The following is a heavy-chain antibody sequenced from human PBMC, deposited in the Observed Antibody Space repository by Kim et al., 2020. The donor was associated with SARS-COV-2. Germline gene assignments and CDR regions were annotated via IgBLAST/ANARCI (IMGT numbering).Heavy chain of an antibody. CDR1: GFTFSNYW. D-gene: IGHD1-26*01. V-gene: IGHV3-74*01. J-gene: IGHJ4*02. CDR3: ARVSGSGGFFFDY. Sequence: GGSLRLSCAASGFTFSNYWMHWVRQVPGKGLEWVSRINSDGIITTYADSVKGRFTISRDNAKNTLYLQMNSLRAEDTAVYSCARVSGSGGFFFDYWGQGTLVTVSS. CDR2: INSDGIIT.